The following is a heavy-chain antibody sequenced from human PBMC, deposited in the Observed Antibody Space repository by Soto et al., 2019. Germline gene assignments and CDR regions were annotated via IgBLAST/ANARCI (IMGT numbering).Heavy chain of an antibody. CDR3: ARDLFGDYAELGYYFDY. CDR2: ISYDGSNK. D-gene: IGHD4-17*01. CDR1: GITSSSYA. Sequence: GGSLRLSCAASGITSSSYAMHWVRQAPGKGLEWVAVISYDGSNKYYADSVKGRFTISRDDSKNTLYLQMNSLRAEDTAVYYCARDLFGDYAELGYYFDYWGQGTLVTVSS. V-gene: IGHV3-30-3*01. J-gene: IGHJ4*02.